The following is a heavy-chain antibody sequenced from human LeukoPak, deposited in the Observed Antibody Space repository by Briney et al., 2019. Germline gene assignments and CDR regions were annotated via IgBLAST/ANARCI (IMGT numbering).Heavy chain of an antibody. Sequence: PGGSLRLSCAASGFTFSSYAVSWVRQAPGKGLEWVSAISGSGGSTYYADSVKGRFTISRDNSKNTLYLQMNSLRAEDTAVYYCARHRGSSWYPNWFDPWGQGTLVTVSS. D-gene: IGHD6-13*01. J-gene: IGHJ5*02. CDR2: ISGSGGST. V-gene: IGHV3-23*01. CDR3: ARHRGSSWYPNWFDP. CDR1: GFTFSSYA.